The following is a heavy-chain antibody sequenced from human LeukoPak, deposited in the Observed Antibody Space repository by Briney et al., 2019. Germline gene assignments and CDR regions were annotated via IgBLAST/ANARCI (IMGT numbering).Heavy chain of an antibody. CDR3: ARSRRGTEEPHYYYYYMDV. CDR1: GGTFISYA. Sequence: SVKVSCKASGGTFISYAISWVRQAPGQGLEWMGGIIPIFGTANYAQKFQGRVTITMDESTSTAYMELSSLRSEDTAVYYCARSRRGTEEPHYYYYYMDVWGKGTTVTVSS. V-gene: IGHV1-69*05. J-gene: IGHJ6*03. CDR2: IIPIFGTA. D-gene: IGHD3-16*01.